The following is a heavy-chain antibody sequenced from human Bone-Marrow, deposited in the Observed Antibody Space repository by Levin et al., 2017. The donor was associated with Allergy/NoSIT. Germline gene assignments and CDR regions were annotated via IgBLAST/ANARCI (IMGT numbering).Heavy chain of an antibody. J-gene: IGHJ4*02. Sequence: ASVKVSCKASGGTFSNYDMSWVRQAPGQGPEWMGAINPLFGTANYAQQFQGRVTITADTSTTTAYMELTSLRYEDTAVYYCATRLGRGYFFDFWGQGTLVTVSS. CDR3: ATRLGRGYFFDF. CDR2: INPLFGTA. CDR1: GGTFSNYD. V-gene: IGHV1-69*06. D-gene: IGHD6-13*01.